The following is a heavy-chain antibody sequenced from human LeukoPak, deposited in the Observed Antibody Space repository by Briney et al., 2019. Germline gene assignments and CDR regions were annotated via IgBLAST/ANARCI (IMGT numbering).Heavy chain of an antibody. Sequence: ASVKVSFKTSDYTFTDYYMHWVRQAPGQGLEWMGWINPTSGGTNYAQKFQGRVTMTRDTSISTAYMELSRLRSDDTAVYYCARVWYYYDSSGILTLYFDYWGQGNLVTVSS. CDR2: INPTSGGT. CDR3: ARVWYYYDSSGILTLYFDY. D-gene: IGHD3-22*01. CDR1: DYTFTDYY. V-gene: IGHV1-2*02. J-gene: IGHJ4*02.